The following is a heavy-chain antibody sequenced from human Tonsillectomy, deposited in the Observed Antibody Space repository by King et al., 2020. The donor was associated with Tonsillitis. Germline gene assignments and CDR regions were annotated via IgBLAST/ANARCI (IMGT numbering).Heavy chain of an antibody. CDR3: ARDLRGYDSSGSGYYYYGMDV. J-gene: IGHJ6*02. Sequence: VQLVQSGVEVKKPGASVKVSCKASGYTFTSNGISWVRQAPGQGLEWMGWISAYNGNTNYAQKLQGRVTMTTDTSTSTAYMELRSLRSDDTAVYYCARDLRGYDSSGSGYYYYGMDVWGQGTTVTVSS. V-gene: IGHV1-18*01. D-gene: IGHD3-22*01. CDR1: GYTFTSNG. CDR2: ISAYNGNT.